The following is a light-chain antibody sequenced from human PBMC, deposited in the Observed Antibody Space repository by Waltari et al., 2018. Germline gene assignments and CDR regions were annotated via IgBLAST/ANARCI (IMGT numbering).Light chain of an antibody. Sequence: QSALPQPASVSGSPGQSITISCSRTISDVGHKNLVAWYQQLPGRAPQLLIYEVDKRPSGISGRFSGSMSGKTASLTISGLQAEDEADYYCCSYVGTVMFGGGTRVTVL. CDR2: EVD. CDR1: ISDVGHKNL. J-gene: IGLJ3*02. CDR3: CSYVGTVM. V-gene: IGLV2-23*02.